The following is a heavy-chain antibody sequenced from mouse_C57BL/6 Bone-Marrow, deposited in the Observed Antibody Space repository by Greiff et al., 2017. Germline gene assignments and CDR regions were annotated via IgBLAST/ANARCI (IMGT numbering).Heavy chain of an antibody. CDR1: GYAFSSSW. Sequence: VQLQESGPELVKPGASVKISCKASGYAFSSSWMNWVKQRPGKGLEWIGRIYPGDGDTNYNGKFKGKATLTADKSSSTAYMQLSSLTSEDSAVYCCARSYSQFAYWGQGTLVTVSA. J-gene: IGHJ3*01. V-gene: IGHV1-82*01. D-gene: IGHD2-12*01. CDR3: ARSYSQFAY. CDR2: IYPGDGDT.